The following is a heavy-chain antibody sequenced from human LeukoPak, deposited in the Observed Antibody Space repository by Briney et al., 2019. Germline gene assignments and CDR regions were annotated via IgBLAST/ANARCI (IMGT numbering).Heavy chain of an antibody. D-gene: IGHD6-13*01. Sequence: ASVKVSCKASGYTFTSYWIQWVRQAPGQGLEWMGLTNPDGGSKAYAHRFQGRVIMTRDTSTSTAYMDLSSLRSEDTAVYHCARAPRNSSTMLDFWGQGTLVTISS. CDR1: GYTFTSYW. V-gene: IGHV1-46*01. CDR3: ARAPRNSSTMLDF. J-gene: IGHJ4*02. CDR2: TNPDGGSK.